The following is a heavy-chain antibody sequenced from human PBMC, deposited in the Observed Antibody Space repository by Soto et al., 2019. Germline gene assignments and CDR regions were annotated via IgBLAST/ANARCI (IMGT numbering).Heavy chain of an antibody. CDR3: AKDIALVRGVIIDLDV. J-gene: IGHJ6*02. D-gene: IGHD3-10*01. CDR1: GFIFSNYG. CDR2: ISYNGDNK. V-gene: IGHV3-30*18. Sequence: ESGGGVVQPGKSLRLSCAASGFIFSNYGMHWVRQAPGKGLEWVAVISYNGDNKYYADSVKGRFTISRDNSKRTLSLQMNSLRAEDTGIYYCAKDIALVRGVIIDLDVWGQGTTVTVSS.